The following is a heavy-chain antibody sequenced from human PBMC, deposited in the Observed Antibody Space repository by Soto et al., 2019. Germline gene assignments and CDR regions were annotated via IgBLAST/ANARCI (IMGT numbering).Heavy chain of an antibody. CDR2: ISSGSDNI. CDR3: ARLPKGSLVTA. J-gene: IGHJ4*02. CDR1: GFRFSDHS. V-gene: IGHV3-48*02. D-gene: IGHD2-21*02. Sequence: AGGSLRLSCVASGFRFSDHSMTWVRQSPGKGLQWIAYISSGSDNIYYAESVRGRFTVSRDNAKNALFLQMNSLRDDDTATYYCARLPKGSLVTAWGQGTRVTVSS.